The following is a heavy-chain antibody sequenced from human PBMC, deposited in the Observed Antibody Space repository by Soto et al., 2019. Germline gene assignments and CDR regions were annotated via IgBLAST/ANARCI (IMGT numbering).Heavy chain of an antibody. CDR3: AKDRGDSSDYFDY. D-gene: IGHD6-19*01. CDR2: ISYDGSNK. Sequence: GGSLRLSCAASGFTFSSYGMHWVRQAPGKGLEWVAVISYDGSNKYYADSVKGRFTISRDNSKNTLYLQMNSLRAEDTAVYYCAKDRGDSSDYFDYWGQGTLVTVSS. J-gene: IGHJ4*02. CDR1: GFTFSSYG. V-gene: IGHV3-30*18.